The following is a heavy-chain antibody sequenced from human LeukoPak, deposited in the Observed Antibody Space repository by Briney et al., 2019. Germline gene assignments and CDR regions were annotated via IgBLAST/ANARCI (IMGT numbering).Heavy chain of an antibody. CDR2: IYYSGST. Sequence: PETLSLTCTVSGGSISSYYWSWIRQPPGKGLEWIGYIYYSGSTNYNPSLKSRVTISVDTSKNQFSLKLSSVTAADTAVYYCARIGYCSGGSCYSVDYWGQGTLVTVSS. J-gene: IGHJ4*02. CDR3: ARIGYCSGGSCYSVDY. D-gene: IGHD2-15*01. CDR1: GGSISSYY. V-gene: IGHV4-59*08.